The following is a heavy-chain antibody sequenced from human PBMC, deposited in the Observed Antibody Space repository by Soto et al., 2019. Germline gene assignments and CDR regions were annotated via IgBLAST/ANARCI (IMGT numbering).Heavy chain of an antibody. CDR1: GFTFTGND. CDR3: AARPLLPGAP. Sequence: EVQLVESGGGLIQPGGSLRLSCAASGFTFTGNDMNWVRQAPGKGLEWVSLLYSSGSTYYADSVKGRFTISRDNSNNTLYLQMSSLRADDTAVYYCAARPLLPGAPWGQGTMVTVSS. CDR2: LYSSGST. V-gene: IGHV3-53*01. D-gene: IGHD3-22*01. J-gene: IGHJ3*01.